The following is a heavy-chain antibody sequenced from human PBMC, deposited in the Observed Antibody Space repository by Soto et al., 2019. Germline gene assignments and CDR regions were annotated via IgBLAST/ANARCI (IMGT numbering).Heavy chain of an antibody. V-gene: IGHV3-7*01. CDR3: ARDLDCSSTSCYRSDAFDI. CDR1: GFTFSSYW. Sequence: GGSLRLSCAASGFTFSSYWMSWVRQAPGKGLEWVANIKQDGSEKYYVDSVEGRFTISRDNAKNSLYLQMNSLRAEDTAVYYCARDLDCSSTSCYRSDAFDIWGQGTMVTVSS. CDR2: IKQDGSEK. J-gene: IGHJ3*02. D-gene: IGHD2-2*01.